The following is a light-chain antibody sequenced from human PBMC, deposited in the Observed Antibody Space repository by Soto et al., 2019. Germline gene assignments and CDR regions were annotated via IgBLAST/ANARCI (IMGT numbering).Light chain of an antibody. CDR2: DVS. J-gene: IGLJ1*01. CDR1: SSDVGGYNY. V-gene: IGLV2-11*01. Sequence: QSALTQPRSVSGSPGQSVTISCPGTSSDVGGYNYVSWYQQHPGKAPKLMIHDVSKRPSGVPDRFSGSKSGNTASLTISGLQAEDEADYSCCSYAGSYTYVFGTGTKVTVL. CDR3: CSYAGSYTYV.